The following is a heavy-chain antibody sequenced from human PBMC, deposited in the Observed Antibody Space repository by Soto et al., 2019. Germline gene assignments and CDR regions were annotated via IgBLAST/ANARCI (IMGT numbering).Heavy chain of an antibody. CDR2: TGSGTGPG. Sequence: SVKVSCKASGGSLSTNPISWVRQAPGQGLEWMGGTGSGTGPGNNAQKFQGRLTVTADKSTSTVYMELTNLSSEDTAVYYCARRDSGGFFRFFDSWGQGTLVTVSS. CDR1: GGSLSTNP. D-gene: IGHD2-15*01. CDR3: ARRDSGGFFRFFDS. J-gene: IGHJ4*02. V-gene: IGHV1-69*06.